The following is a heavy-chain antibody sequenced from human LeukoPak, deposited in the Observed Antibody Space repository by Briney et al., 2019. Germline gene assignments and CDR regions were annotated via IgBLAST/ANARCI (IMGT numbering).Heavy chain of an antibody. CDR1: GFTFSSYS. Sequence: TGGPLRLSCAASGFTFSSYSMNWVRQAPGKGLEGVSSISSSSSYIYYADSVKGRFTISRDNAKNSLYLQMNSLRAEDTAVYYCARDEDSSGYCDYWGQGTLVTVSS. J-gene: IGHJ4*02. CDR2: ISSSSSYI. D-gene: IGHD3-22*01. CDR3: ARDEDSSGYCDY. V-gene: IGHV3-21*01.